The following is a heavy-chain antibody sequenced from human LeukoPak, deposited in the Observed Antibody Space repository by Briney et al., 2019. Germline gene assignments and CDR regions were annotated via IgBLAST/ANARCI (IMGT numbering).Heavy chain of an antibody. CDR2: ISFDSTSR. V-gene: IGHV3-30*04. CDR3: ARARRTGYAFGPQAD. CDR1: GFTFSSYA. Sequence: PGRSLRLSCAASGFTFSSYAMHWVRQAPGKGLEWVAVISFDSTSRYYADSVKGRFTISRDNSKNTLYLQMDSLRNEDTAMYYCARARRTGYAFGPQADWGQGTLVTVSS. J-gene: IGHJ4*02. D-gene: IGHD1-1*01.